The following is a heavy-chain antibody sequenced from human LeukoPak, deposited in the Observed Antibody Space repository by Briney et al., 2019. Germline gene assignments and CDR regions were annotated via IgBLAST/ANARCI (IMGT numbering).Heavy chain of an antibody. J-gene: IGHJ4*02. Sequence: ASVKVSCKTSGYDFTTHGIGWVRQAPGQGLEWVGWISTYNGNTNYAQKLQGRVTLTTDTSTSTAYMELRNLRSDDTATYFCARRNYGKLHFDYGGQGTLVTVSS. CDR1: GYDFTTHG. CDR2: ISTYNGNT. V-gene: IGHV1-18*01. CDR3: ARRNYGKLHFDY. D-gene: IGHD1-7*01.